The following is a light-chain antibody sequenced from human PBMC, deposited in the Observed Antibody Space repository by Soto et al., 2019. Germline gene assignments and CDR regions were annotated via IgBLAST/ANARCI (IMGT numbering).Light chain of an antibody. CDR2: NTS. CDR1: QSINSKS. J-gene: IGKJ3*01. V-gene: IGKV3-20*01. CDR3: QHYGGSFI. Sequence: EIVLTQSPGTLSLSPGEGATVSCRVSQSINSKSLVWYQRKFGQAPRLLIYNTSTRATGIPDRFSGSGSGTDFTLSIGGLEPEDFAVYYCQHYGGSFIFGPGTKVDFK.